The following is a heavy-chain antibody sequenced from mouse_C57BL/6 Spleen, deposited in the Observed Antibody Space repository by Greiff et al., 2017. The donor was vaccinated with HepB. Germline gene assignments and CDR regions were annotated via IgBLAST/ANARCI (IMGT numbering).Heavy chain of an antibody. CDR2: INPNNGGT. V-gene: IGHV1-26*01. CDR1: GYTFTDYY. D-gene: IGHD2-2*01. CDR3: ARSVVTTGESHYYAMDY. J-gene: IGHJ4*01. Sequence: EVQLQQSGPELVKPGASVKISCKASGYTFTDYYMNWVKQSHGKSLEWIGDINPNNGGTSYNQKFKGKATLTVDKSSSTAYMELRSLTSEDSAVYYCARSVVTTGESHYYAMDYWGQGTSVTVSS.